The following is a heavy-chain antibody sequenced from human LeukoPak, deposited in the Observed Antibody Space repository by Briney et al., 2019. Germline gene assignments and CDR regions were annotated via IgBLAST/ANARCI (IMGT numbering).Heavy chain of an antibody. CDR2: IKQDGSEK. D-gene: IGHD5-18*01. J-gene: IGHJ4*02. V-gene: IGHV3-7*03. CDR1: GFTFSSYS. Sequence: PGGSLRLSCVASGFTFSSYSMNWVRQAPGKGLEWVANIKQDGSEKYYVDSVKGRFTISRDNAKNSLYLQMNSLRAEDTAVYYCARGDTAMVHFDYWGQGTLVTVSS. CDR3: ARGDTAMVHFDY.